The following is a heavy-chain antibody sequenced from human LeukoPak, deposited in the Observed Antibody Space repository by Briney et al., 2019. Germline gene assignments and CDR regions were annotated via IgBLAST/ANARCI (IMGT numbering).Heavy chain of an antibody. D-gene: IGHD2-2*02. Sequence: KPGGSLRLSCAASGFTFSSYSMNWVRQAPGKGLEWVSSISSSSSYIYYADSVKGRFTISRDNAKNSLYLQMNSLRAEDTAVYYCARDNEVVPAAISSDYYYYGMDVWGQGTTVTVSS. CDR2: ISSSSSYI. J-gene: IGHJ6*02. V-gene: IGHV3-21*01. CDR3: ARDNEVVPAAISSDYYYYGMDV. CDR1: GFTFSSYS.